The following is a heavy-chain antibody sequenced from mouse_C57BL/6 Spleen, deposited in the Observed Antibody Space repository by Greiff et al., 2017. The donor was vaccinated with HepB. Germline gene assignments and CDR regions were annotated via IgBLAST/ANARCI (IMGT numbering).Heavy chain of an antibody. CDR3: ARSSYDYDAWFAY. CDR1: GYAFSSYW. V-gene: IGHV1-80*01. D-gene: IGHD2-4*01. J-gene: IGHJ3*01. Sequence: VQLQQSGAELVKPGASVKISCKASGYAFSSYWMNWVKQRPGKGLEWIGQIYPGDGDTNYNGKFKGKAPLTADKSSSTAYMQLSSLTSADSAVYFCARSSYDYDAWFAYWGQGTLVTVSA. CDR2: IYPGDGDT.